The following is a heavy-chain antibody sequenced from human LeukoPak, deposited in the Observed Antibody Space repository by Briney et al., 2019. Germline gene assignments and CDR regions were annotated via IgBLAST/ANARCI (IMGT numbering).Heavy chain of an antibody. V-gene: IGHV4-59*01. CDR3: ATERNYYASSGYSIYFDY. CDR2: SYYSGST. Sequence: SETLSLTCTVSGGYISSYYWIWLRQPPGKELAWIGYSYYSGSTNYNPSLKSRVTISVDTSKNQFSLKLRSVIAADTAVYYCATERNYYASSGYSIYFDYWGQGTLVTVSS. J-gene: IGHJ4*02. D-gene: IGHD3-22*01. CDR1: GGYISSYY.